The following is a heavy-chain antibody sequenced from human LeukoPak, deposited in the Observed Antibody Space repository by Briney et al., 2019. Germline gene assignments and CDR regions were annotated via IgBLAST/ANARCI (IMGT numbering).Heavy chain of an antibody. D-gene: IGHD3-10*01. CDR2: VYYSGST. CDR1: GGSISSYY. V-gene: IGHV4-59*01. J-gene: IGHJ4*02. CDR3: ARWFGRFLDH. Sequence: SETLSLTCTASGGSISSYYWSWIRQPPGKGLEWIGYVYYSGSTNYNPSLKGRVTMSVDTSKNQFSLKLNSVTAADTAVYYCARWFGRFLDHWGRGTLVTVSS.